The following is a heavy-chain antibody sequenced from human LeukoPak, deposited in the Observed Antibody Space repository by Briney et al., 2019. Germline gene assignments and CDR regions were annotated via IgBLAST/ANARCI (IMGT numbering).Heavy chain of an antibody. V-gene: IGHV3-23*01. J-gene: IGHJ4*02. CDR2: VSGSGGNT. Sequence: GGSLRLSCAASGFTFSSYEMNWVRQAPGKGLEWVSTVSGSGGNTYYTDSVKGRFTISRDNSKNTLYLQMNSLRAEDTAVYYCATSGLRSGYYVWGQGTLVTVSS. CDR1: GFTFSSYE. CDR3: ATSGLRSGYYV. D-gene: IGHD3-10*02.